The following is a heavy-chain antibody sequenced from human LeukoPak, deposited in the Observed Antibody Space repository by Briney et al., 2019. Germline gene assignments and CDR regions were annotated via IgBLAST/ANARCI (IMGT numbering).Heavy chain of an antibody. V-gene: IGHV3-73*01. J-gene: IGHJ6*03. D-gene: IGHD2-2*01. CDR3: TRTRLLRYCSSTSCYRSLFYMDV. Sequence: GSLRLSCAASGFTFSGSAMHWVRQASGKGLEWVGRIRSKGNSYATAYSASGEGRFTISRDYSKNTTYLQMNSLKTEATPVYYCTRTRLLRYCSSTSCYRSLFYMDVWGKGTTVTIPS. CDR1: GFTFSGSA. CDR2: IRSKGNSYAT.